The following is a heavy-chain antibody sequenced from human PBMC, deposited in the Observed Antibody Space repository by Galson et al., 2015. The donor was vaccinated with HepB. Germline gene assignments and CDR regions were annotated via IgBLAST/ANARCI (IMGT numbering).Heavy chain of an antibody. CDR1: GFTFSSYA. CDR2: ISYDGSNK. J-gene: IGHJ6*02. D-gene: IGHD3-10*01. V-gene: IGHV3-30*04. CDR3: ARDPTLYYGSGSYSLRYGMDV. Sequence: SLRLSCAASGFTFSSYAMHWVRQAPGKGLEWVAVISYDGSNKYYADSVKGRFTISRDNSKNTLYLQMNSLRAEDTAVYYCARDPTLYYGSGSYSLRYGMDVWGQGTTVTVSS.